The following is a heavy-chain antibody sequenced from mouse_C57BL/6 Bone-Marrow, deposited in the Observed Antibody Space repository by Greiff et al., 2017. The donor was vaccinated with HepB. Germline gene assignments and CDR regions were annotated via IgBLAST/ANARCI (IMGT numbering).Heavy chain of an antibody. J-gene: IGHJ4*01. CDR3: ASPIYYDYHYYAMDY. V-gene: IGHV5-4*03. CDR2: ISDGGSYT. CDR1: GFTFSSYA. Sequence: EVKLMESGGGLVKPGGSLKLSCAASGFTFSSYAMSWVRQTPEKMLEWVATISDGGSYTYYPDNVKGRFTISRDNAKNNLYLQMSHLKSEDTAMYYCASPIYYDYHYYAMDYWGQGTSVTVSS. D-gene: IGHD2-4*01.